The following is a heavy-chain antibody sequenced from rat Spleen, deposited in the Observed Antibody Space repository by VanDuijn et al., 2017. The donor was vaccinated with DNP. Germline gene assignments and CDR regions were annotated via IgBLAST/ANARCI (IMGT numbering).Heavy chain of an antibody. V-gene: IGHV5-31*01. CDR1: GFTLNTYW. Sequence: EVQLVESGGGLVQPGGSLTLSCAASGFTLNTYWMTWIRQAPGKGLEWIASIINSGGNTYYPDSVKGRFTISRDDAKNSLYLQMDSLRSEDTATYYCATSRDGFAYWGQGTLVTVSS. CDR2: IINSGGNT. CDR3: ATSRDGFAY. J-gene: IGHJ3*01.